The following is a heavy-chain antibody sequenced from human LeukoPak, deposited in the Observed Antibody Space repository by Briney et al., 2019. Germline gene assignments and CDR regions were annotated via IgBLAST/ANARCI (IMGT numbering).Heavy chain of an antibody. D-gene: IGHD2-15*01. CDR2: ISAYNGNT. J-gene: IGHJ4*02. CDR1: GGTFSSYA. V-gene: IGHV1-18*01. Sequence: ASVKVSCKASGGTFSSYAISWVRQAPGQGLEWMGWISAYNGNTNYAQKLQGRVTMTTDTSTSTAYMELRSLRSDDTAVYYCARNNHYCSGGSCYYYWGQGTLVTVSS. CDR3: ARNNHYCSGGSCYYY.